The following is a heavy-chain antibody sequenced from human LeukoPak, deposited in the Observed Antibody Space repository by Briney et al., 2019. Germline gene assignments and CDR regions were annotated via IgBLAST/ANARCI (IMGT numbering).Heavy chain of an antibody. V-gene: IGHV3-30*19. CDR1: GFTLSSYG. D-gene: IGHD6-13*01. J-gene: IGHJ5*02. CDR2: ISYDGRNK. CDR3: AKGQLVA. Sequence: PGGSLRLSCAASGFTLSSYGMRAGRQAPGKGLEWVAVISYDGRNKYYAYSEKCRFTISRDNSKNTLYLQMNSLRAEDTAVYDCAKGQLVAWGQGTLVTVSA.